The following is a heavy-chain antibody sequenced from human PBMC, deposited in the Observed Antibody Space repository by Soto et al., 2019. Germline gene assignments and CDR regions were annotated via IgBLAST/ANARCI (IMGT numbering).Heavy chain of an antibody. V-gene: IGHV3-9*01. CDR2: ISWNSEVK. J-gene: IGHJ3*01. CDR1: AFTFDDYA. CDR3: VKDRRFLEAWGAFDV. Sequence: EMQLVESGGGLVQPGRSLRLSCAASAFTFDDYAMHWVRQVPGKGLEWVSGISWNSEVKLYADTTKGRFAISRDNAKNSLYLQIDGLGVEDTAFYYCVKDRRFLEAWGAFDVWGQGTLVTVSS. D-gene: IGHD3-3*01.